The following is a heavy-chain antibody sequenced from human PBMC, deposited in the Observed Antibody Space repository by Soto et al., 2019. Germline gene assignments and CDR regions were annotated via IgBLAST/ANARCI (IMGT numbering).Heavy chain of an antibody. CDR2: IRNKANSYET. V-gene: IGHV3-73*01. J-gene: IGHJ4*02. Sequence: GGSLRLSCAASGFIFSCSAFHWVRQASGKGPEWVGRIRNKANSYETAYSASVRGRFTISRDDSKNTAYLQMNSLKTEDTALYYCTRPSHDTSSYFQHEAYYFDFWGPGTLVTVSS. CDR3: TRPSHDTSSYFQHEAYYFDF. CDR1: GFIFSCSA. D-gene: IGHD3-10*01.